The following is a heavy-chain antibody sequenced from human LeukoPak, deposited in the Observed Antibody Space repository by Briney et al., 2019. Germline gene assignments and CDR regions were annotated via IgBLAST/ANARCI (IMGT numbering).Heavy chain of an antibody. D-gene: IGHD2/OR15-2a*01. CDR1: GGSISSYY. CDR3: ARAIFSKHGWFDP. Sequence: SETLSLTCTVSGGSISSYYWSWIRQPPGKGLEWIGYIYYSGSTNYNPSLKSRVTISVDTSKNQFSLKLSSVTAADTAVYYCARAIFSKHGWFDPWGQGTLVTVSS. CDR2: IYYSGST. J-gene: IGHJ5*02. V-gene: IGHV4-59*01.